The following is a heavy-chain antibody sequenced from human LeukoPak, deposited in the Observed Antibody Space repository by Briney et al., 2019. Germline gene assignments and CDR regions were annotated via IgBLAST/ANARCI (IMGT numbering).Heavy chain of an antibody. J-gene: IGHJ3*02. CDR1: GGSFSGYY. CDR3: ARDPGYYGSGRGDAFDI. V-gene: IGHV4-34*01. CDR2: INHSGST. Sequence: PSETLSLTCAVYGGSFSGYYWSWIRQPPGKGLEWIGEINHSGSTNYNPSLKSRVTISVDTSKNQFSLKLSSVIAADTAVYYCARDPGYYGSGRGDAFDIWGQGTMVTVSS. D-gene: IGHD3-10*01.